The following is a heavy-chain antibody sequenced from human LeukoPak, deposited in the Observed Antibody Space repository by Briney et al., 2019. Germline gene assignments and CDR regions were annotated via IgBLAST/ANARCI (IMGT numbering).Heavy chain of an antibody. J-gene: IGHJ4*02. D-gene: IGHD6-13*01. CDR3: ARGPGYSSWPSLWDY. CDR2: ISSSSSSTI. CDR1: GFTFSSYS. V-gene: IGHV3-48*01. Sequence: PGGSLRLSCAASGFTFSSYSMNWVRQAPGKGLEWVSYISSSSSSTIYYADSVKGRFTISRDNAKNSLYLQMNSLRAEDTAVYYCARGPGYSSWPSLWDYWGQGTLVTVSS.